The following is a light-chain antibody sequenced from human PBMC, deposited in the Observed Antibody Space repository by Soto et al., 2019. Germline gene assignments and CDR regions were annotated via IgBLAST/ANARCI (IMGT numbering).Light chain of an antibody. V-gene: IGKV1-9*01. CDR2: AAS. CDR3: QHLNTYPIT. CDR1: QDISTH. Sequence: IQLSQSPSSLSASVGDRVTISCRASQDISTHLAWFAQKPGRAPQLLIYAASTLHSGVPSRFSGSGSGTDVTLTISSPQPEDFATYYCQHLNTYPITFGPGTRLEIK. J-gene: IGKJ5*01.